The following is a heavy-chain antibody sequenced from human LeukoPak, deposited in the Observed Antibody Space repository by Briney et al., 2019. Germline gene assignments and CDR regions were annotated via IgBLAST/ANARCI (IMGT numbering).Heavy chain of an antibody. CDR1: GDSTSSSSYY. V-gene: IGHV4-39*01. CDR2: IYYSGST. CDR3: ARRSDSSWYY. J-gene: IGHJ4*02. Sequence: SETLSLTCTVSGDSTSSSSYYWGWIRQPPGKGLELIESIYYSGSTYYTPSPQSRVTISVDTSKKQFSLKLSSVTAADTAVYYCARRSDSSWYYWGQGTLVTVSS. D-gene: IGHD6-13*01.